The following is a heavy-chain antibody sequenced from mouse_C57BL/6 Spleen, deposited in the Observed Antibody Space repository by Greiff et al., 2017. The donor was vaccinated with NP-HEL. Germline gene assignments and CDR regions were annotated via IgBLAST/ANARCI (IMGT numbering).Heavy chain of an antibody. Sequence: VQLQQSGPGLVQPSQCLSITCTVSGFSLTSYGVHWVRQSPGKGLEWLGVIWSGGSTDYNAAFISRLSISKDNSKSQVFFKMNSLQADDTAIYYCARNEDSSDYYFDYWGQGTTLTVSS. J-gene: IGHJ2*01. CDR1: GFSLTSYG. CDR2: IWSGGST. CDR3: ARNEDSSDYYFDY. V-gene: IGHV2-2*01. D-gene: IGHD3-2*02.